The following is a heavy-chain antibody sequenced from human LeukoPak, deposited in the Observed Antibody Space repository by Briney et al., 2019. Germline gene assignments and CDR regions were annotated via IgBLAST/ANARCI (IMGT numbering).Heavy chain of an antibody. CDR2: IYYSGNT. V-gene: IGHV4-59*08. CDR3: ARLLYGDYATLRYYYYYMDV. CDR1: GGSISSYY. D-gene: IGHD4-17*01. Sequence: SETLSLTCTVSGGSISSYYWSWIRQPPGTGLEWIGYIYYSGNTNYNPSLKSRVTISVDTSKNQFSLKLNSVTAADTAIYYCARLLYGDYATLRYYYYYMDVWGKGTTVTISS. J-gene: IGHJ6*03.